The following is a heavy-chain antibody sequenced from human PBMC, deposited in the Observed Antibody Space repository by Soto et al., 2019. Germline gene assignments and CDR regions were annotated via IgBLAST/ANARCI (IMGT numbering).Heavy chain of an antibody. CDR2: IYYSGNT. CDR1: GGSVSSSSYY. V-gene: IGHV4-39*01. CDR3: ARHVGGYYYYMDV. J-gene: IGHJ6*03. D-gene: IGHD2-15*01. Sequence: QLQLQESGPGLVKPSETLSLTCTVSGGSVSSSSYYWGWIRQPPGKGLEWIGSIYYSGNTYYNPSLKSRVTISIDTSKNQFSLKLSSVTAADTAMYYCARHVGGYYYYMDVWGKGTTVTVSS.